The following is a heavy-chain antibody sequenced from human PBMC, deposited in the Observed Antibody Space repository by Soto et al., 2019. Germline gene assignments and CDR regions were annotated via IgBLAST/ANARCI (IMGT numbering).Heavy chain of an antibody. Sequence: QVQLVQSGAEVKRPGDSVKVSCQASGYTFGHFYITWVRQAPGQGLEWMGAISPHNRNTNYAEKFRGRVTMTTDTSTTTAYMELRRLRSDDTAVYYCARDEGGYDILTGYYKANPFDQWGQGALVTVSS. D-gene: IGHD3-9*01. V-gene: IGHV1-18*01. CDR1: GYTFGHFY. CDR2: ISPHNRNT. J-gene: IGHJ4*02. CDR3: ARDEGGYDILTGYYKANPFDQ.